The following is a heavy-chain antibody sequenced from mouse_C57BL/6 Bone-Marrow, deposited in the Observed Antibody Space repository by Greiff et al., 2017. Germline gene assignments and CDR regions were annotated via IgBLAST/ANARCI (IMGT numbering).Heavy chain of an antibody. D-gene: IGHD1-1*01. CDR2: IYPRSGNT. CDR3: ARVLLRYRY. V-gene: IGHV1-81*01. CDR1: GYTFTSYG. Sequence: QVQLQQSGAELARPGASVKLSCKASGYTFTSYGISWVKQRTGQGLEWIGEIYPRSGNTYYNEKFKGNVTLTAYKSSSTAYMELRSLTSEDSAVYFCARVLLRYRYWGQGTTLTVSS. J-gene: IGHJ2*01.